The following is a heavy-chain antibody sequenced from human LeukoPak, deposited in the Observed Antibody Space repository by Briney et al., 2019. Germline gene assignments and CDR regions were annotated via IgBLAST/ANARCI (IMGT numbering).Heavy chain of an antibody. CDR1: GYTFTSYD. CDR2: MNPNSGNT. D-gene: IGHD3-22*01. CDR3: ARGYSIVYYYYYYMDV. V-gene: IGHV1-8*03. J-gene: IGHJ6*03. Sequence: ASVKVSCKASGYTFTSYDINWVRQATGQGLEWMGWMNPNSGNTGYAQKFQGRVTITRNTSISTAYMELSSLRSEDTAVYYCARGYSIVYYYYYYMDVWAKGPRSPSP.